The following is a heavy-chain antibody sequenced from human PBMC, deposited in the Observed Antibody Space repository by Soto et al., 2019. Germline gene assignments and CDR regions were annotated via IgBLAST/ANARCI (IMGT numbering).Heavy chain of an antibody. V-gene: IGHV1-18*01. D-gene: IGHD3-9*01. J-gene: IGHJ3*02. Sequence: ASVKVCCKASGYTFTSYGISWVRQAPGQGLEWMGWSSAYNGNTNYAQKLQGRVTMTTDTSTSTAYMELRSLRSDDTAVYYCARDRNDILTGPGNDAFDIWGQGTMVTV. CDR3: ARDRNDILTGPGNDAFDI. CDR1: GYTFTSYG. CDR2: SSAYNGNT.